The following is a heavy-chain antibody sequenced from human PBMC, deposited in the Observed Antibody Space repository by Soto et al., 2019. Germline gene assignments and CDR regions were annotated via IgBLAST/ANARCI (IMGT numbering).Heavy chain of an antibody. D-gene: IGHD6-13*01. V-gene: IGHV3-23*01. CDR2: IGSSGDTT. J-gene: IGHJ4*02. CDR1: GFTFSSYA. CDR3: AKGGIGPLEY. Sequence: GGSLRLSCAASGFTFSSYATSWVRQAPGKGLEWVSAIGSSGDTTYYADSVKGRFTVSRDNSKNTLYLQMNSLRAEDTAVYYCAKGGIGPLEYGGQGTRVTVS.